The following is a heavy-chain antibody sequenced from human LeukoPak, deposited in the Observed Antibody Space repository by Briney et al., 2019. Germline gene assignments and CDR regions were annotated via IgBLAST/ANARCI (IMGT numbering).Heavy chain of an antibody. CDR3: ARVERRDAFDI. CDR1: GGSISSSSYY. V-gene: IGHV4-39*07. CDR2: IHYSGST. D-gene: IGHD6-25*01. Sequence: SETLSLTCTVSGGSISSSSYYWGWIRQPPGKGLEWVGSIHYSGSTNYNPSLKSRVTISVDTSKNQFSLKLSSVTAADTAVYYCARVERRDAFDIWGQGTMVTVSS. J-gene: IGHJ3*02.